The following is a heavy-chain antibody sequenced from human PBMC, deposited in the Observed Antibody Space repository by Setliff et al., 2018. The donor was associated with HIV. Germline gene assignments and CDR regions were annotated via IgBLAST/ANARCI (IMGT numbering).Heavy chain of an antibody. CDR2: IHSSGST. D-gene: IGHD3-10*01. V-gene: IGHV4-61*02. CDR3: ARGWFGGYYFDY. Sequence: PSETLSLTCTVSGASISSGNYFWTWIRQPAGQRLEWIGRIHSSGSTNYNPSLKSRVTVPLDTFTNQISLKMKSVTAADTALYYCARGWFGGYYFDYWGQGTLVTVSS. CDR1: GASISSGNYF. J-gene: IGHJ4*02.